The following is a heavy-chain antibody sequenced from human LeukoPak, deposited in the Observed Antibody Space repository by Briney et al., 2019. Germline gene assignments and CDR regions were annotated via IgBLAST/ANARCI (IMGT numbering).Heavy chain of an antibody. Sequence: PSETLSLTCTVSGASVSTSPYYWSWIRQPPGKGLEYIGYISYRGSTDHNPSLNSRVTISVDTSENQFSLRLNYVTAADTAVYYCARLTYDERGSDLFDYWGQGTLVTVSS. CDR3: ARLTYDERGSDLFDY. D-gene: IGHD5-12*01. J-gene: IGHJ4*02. CDR2: ISYRGST. CDR1: GASVSTSPYY. V-gene: IGHV4-61*01.